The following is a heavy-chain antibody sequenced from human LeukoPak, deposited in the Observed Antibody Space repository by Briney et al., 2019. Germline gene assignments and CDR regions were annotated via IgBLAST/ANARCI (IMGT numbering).Heavy chain of an antibody. CDR2: IKGTGLTT. Sequence: GGSLRLSCVASGFIFSDYYMSWIRQAPGKGLEWVSTIKGTGLTTYYADSVKGRFTISRDNAKNSLFLQMSSLRADDTAIYYCARAGELRYMDVWGKGTAVTVSS. V-gene: IGHV3-11*04. J-gene: IGHJ6*03. D-gene: IGHD3-16*01. CDR3: ARAGELRYMDV. CDR1: GFIFSDYY.